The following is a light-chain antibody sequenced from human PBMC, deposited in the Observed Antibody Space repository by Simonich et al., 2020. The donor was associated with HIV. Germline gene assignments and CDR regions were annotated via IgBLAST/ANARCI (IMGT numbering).Light chain of an antibody. Sequence: DVVMTQSPLSLPVTLGQPAPISCRSSQSLVHSDGNTFLNWFQQRPGQSPRRLIYKVSNRDSGVPDRFSGSWSGTDFTLKISRVEAEDVGVYYCMQGTPWTFGQGTKVEIK. CDR3: MQGTPWT. J-gene: IGKJ1*01. CDR2: KVS. V-gene: IGKV2-30*02. CDR1: QSLVHSDGNTF.